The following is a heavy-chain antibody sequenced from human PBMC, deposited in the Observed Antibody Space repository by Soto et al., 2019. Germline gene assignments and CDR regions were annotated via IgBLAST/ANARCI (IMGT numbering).Heavy chain of an antibody. D-gene: IGHD6-19*01. CDR2: IRPHNGDT. Sequence: QVQLVQSAAEVGKPGASVKVSCKASGYTFTTIRLSWVRQAPGQGLEWMGWIRPHNGDTQYAQKFQGRVTMTADTSATTAYLEVRSLRPGDTALFYCASGRSGWYDFWGQGTLVTVSS. CDR3: ASGRSGWYDF. CDR1: GYTFTTIR. V-gene: IGHV1-18*01. J-gene: IGHJ5*01.